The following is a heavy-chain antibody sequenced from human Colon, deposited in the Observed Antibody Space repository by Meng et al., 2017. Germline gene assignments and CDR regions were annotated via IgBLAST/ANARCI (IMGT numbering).Heavy chain of an antibody. J-gene: IGHJ4*02. Sequence: QVQLGQSGAGVKKPGASVKSSCKASGYTFTNYGISWVRQAPGQGLEWMGWISTYNGDTNYAQKLQGRVTMTTDTSTSTAYMELRSLRSDDTAVYYCARDSRDGYTDPFDYWGQGTLVTVSS. CDR1: GYTFTNYG. V-gene: IGHV1-18*01. CDR2: ISTYNGDT. D-gene: IGHD5-24*01. CDR3: ARDSRDGYTDPFDY.